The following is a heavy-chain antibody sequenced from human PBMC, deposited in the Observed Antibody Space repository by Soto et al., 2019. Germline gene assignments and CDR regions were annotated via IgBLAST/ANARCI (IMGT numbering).Heavy chain of an antibody. CDR3: ATVRRFCSGYNSLN. D-gene: IGHD2-15*01. CDR2: ISTGDSPI. CDR1: GFTFSNHA. V-gene: IGHV3-48*01. J-gene: IGHJ4*02. Sequence: VGSLRLPCAASGFTFSNHAMNWVRQAPGKGLEWVSYISTGDSPIYYADSVKGRFTISRDNAKKSLYLQMISLRAEDTAVYYCATVRRFCSGYNSLNRGQGTLVTLSS.